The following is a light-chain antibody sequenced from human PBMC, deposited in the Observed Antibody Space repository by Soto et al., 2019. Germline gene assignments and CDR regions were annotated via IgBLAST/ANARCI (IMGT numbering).Light chain of an antibody. J-gene: IGKJ4*01. V-gene: IGKV1-9*01. Sequence: DIQLTQSPSFLSASVGDRVTITCRASQGISSYLAWYQQKPGKAPKLMIYAASNLKSRVPTRFSGSGSGTEFTLTISSLQPEDFATYYCQQINSYPFTFGGGTKVEIK. CDR1: QGISSY. CDR3: QQINSYPFT. CDR2: AAS.